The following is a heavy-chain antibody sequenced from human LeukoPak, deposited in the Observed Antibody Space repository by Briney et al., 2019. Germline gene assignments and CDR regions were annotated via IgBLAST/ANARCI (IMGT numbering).Heavy chain of an antibody. CDR2: ISAYNGNT. CDR3: ARVRGPRNYYYYMDV. J-gene: IGHJ6*03. V-gene: IGHV1-18*01. Sequence: ASVKVSCKASGYTFTSYGISWVRQAPGQGLEWMGWISAYNGNTNYAQKLQGRVTMTTDTSTSAAYMELRSLRSDDTAVYYCARVRGPRNYYYYMDVWGKGTTVTVSS. CDR1: GYTFTSYG.